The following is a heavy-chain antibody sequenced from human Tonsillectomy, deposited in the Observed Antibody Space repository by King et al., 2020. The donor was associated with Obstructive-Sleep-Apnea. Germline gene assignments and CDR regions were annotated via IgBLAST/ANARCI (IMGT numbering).Heavy chain of an antibody. CDR3: AKERVAVAGQSGFYCFDY. J-gene: IGHJ4*02. V-gene: IGHV3-49*03. CDR1: GFNFGDYA. Sequence: VQLVESGGGLVQPGRSLRLSCSASGFNFGDYALSWFRQAPGKGLEWLTFIRSKTYGGTSEYAASVKGRFTTSRDDSYSIAYLQLNSLQIEDTAVYFCAKERVAVAGQSGFYCFDYWGQGTPVTVSP. CDR2: IRSKTYGGTS. D-gene: IGHD6-19*01.